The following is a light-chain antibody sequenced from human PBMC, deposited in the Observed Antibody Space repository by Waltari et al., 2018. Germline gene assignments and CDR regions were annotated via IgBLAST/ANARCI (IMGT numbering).Light chain of an antibody. CDR3: QQRSEWPIT. J-gene: IGKJ4*01. CDR1: QSVGSQ. Sequence: DIVLTQSPVTLSVSQGERVTLSCRASQSVGSQLAWYQQKAGQAPRLLIHDVYNRAAGIPARFSGSGSGTDFSLTINSPEPEDSAVYFCQQRSEWPITFGGGTKVEIK. V-gene: IGKV3-11*01. CDR2: DVY.